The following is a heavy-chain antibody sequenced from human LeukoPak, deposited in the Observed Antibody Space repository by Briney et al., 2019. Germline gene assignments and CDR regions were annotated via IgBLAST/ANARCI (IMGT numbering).Heavy chain of an antibody. D-gene: IGHD5-18*01. V-gene: IGHV3-7*01. CDR3: ARDLSGVTGYTYGRGIDY. CDR2: IKKDGSEK. J-gene: IGHJ4*02. Sequence: GGSLRLSCAASGFTFSSYWMSWVPQAPGKGLEWVANIKKDGSEKYYVDSVKGRFTISRDNAKTSLYLQMNSLRAEDTAVYYCARDLSGVTGYTYGRGIDYWGQGTLVTVSS. CDR1: GFTFSSYW.